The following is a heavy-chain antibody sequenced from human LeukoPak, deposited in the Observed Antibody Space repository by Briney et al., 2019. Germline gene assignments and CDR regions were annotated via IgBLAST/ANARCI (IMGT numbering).Heavy chain of an antibody. CDR1: GFTFSSYG. Sequence: PGRSLRLSCAASGFTFSSYGMHWVRQAPGKGLEWVAVIWYDGSNKYYADSVKGRFTISRDNSKNTLYLQMNSLRAEDTAVYYCARVGQLLWAGGGYFDYWGQGTLVTVSS. V-gene: IGHV3-33*01. CDR3: ARVGQLLWAGGGYFDY. CDR2: IWYDGSNK. J-gene: IGHJ4*02. D-gene: IGHD2-2*01.